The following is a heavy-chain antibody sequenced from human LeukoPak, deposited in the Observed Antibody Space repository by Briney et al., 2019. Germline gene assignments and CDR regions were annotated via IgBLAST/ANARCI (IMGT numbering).Heavy chain of an antibody. CDR3: ARSYYDFLTGSPLLNSFDY. J-gene: IGHJ4*02. CDR2: VNAGNGKT. CDR1: GYTFTRYA. Sequence: ASVKVSCKASGYTFTRYALHWVRQAPRQRPEWMGWVNAGNGKTKYSQKFQGRVTITRDTSASAAYMELNSLRSEDTAVYYCARSYYDFLTGSPLLNSFDYWGQGTLVTVSS. V-gene: IGHV1-3*01. D-gene: IGHD3-9*01.